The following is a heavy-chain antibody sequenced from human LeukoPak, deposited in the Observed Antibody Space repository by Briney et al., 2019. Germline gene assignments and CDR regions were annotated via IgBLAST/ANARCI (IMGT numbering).Heavy chain of an antibody. V-gene: IGHV3-48*03. D-gene: IGHD3-10*01. Sequence: TGGPLRLSCAASGFTFSSYEMNWVRQAPGKGLEWVSYISSSGSTIYYADSVKGRFTISRDNVKNSLYLEMNSLRDDDTAVYYCARRVSGSYLDYWGQGILVTVSS. CDR2: ISSSGSTI. J-gene: IGHJ4*02. CDR1: GFTFSSYE. CDR3: ARRVSGSYLDY.